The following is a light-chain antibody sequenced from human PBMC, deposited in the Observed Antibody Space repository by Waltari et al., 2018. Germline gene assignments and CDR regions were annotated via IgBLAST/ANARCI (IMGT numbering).Light chain of an antibody. J-gene: IGKJ4*01. CDR3: QQYEDEST. CDR1: QDIKTY. V-gene: IGKV1-33*01. Sequence: DVQMTQSPSSLSASVGDRVPITCQASQDIKTYLNWDQQKPGKAPKVVIYDVSHLATGVPSRFSGTGYGTQFTLTISSLQPEDIATYYCQQYEDESTFGGGTKVEVK. CDR2: DVS.